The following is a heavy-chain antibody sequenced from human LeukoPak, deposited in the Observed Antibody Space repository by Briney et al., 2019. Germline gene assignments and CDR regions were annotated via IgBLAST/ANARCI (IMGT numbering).Heavy chain of an antibody. CDR3: ARGRRLGFRNWFDP. J-gene: IGHJ5*02. V-gene: IGHV4-34*01. CDR1: GEYFSGYY. Sequence: PSETLSLTCAVYGEYFSGYYWSWIRQPPGKGLEWIGEINHSGSTNYNPSLKSRVTISVDTSKNQFSLKLSSVTAADTAVYYCARGRRLGFRNWFDPWGQGTLVTVSS. CDR2: INHSGST. D-gene: IGHD3-10*01.